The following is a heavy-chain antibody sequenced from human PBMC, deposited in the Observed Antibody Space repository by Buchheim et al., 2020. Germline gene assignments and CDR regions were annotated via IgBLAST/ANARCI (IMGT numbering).Heavy chain of an antibody. V-gene: IGHV3-7*01. CDR2: IKYDGSEK. Sequence: EVQLVESGGGLVQPGGSLSLSCAASGLTFSSYWLTWFRQAPGKGLEGVAKIKYDGSEKYYVASVEGRFIISRDNAKNSLHLQMNSLRVEDTAVYYCATARFWGQGTL. J-gene: IGHJ4*02. CDR3: ATARF. CDR1: GLTFSSYW.